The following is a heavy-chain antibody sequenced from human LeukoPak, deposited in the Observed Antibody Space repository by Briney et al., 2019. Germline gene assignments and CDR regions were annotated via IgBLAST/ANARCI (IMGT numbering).Heavy chain of an antibody. CDR3: ARYLRKLYGRGGDYYFYMDV. D-gene: IGHD4-17*01. CDR2: INWNGSGA. V-gene: IGHV3-20*04. Sequence: GGSLRLSCAASGFTFDDHGMSWVRQVPGKGLEWVSGINWNGSGAGYADFGKGRFTISRDNAKNTLYLQMNSLKAEDTALFYCARYLRKLYGRGGDYYFYMDVWGKGTTVTVSS. J-gene: IGHJ6*03. CDR1: GFTFDDHG.